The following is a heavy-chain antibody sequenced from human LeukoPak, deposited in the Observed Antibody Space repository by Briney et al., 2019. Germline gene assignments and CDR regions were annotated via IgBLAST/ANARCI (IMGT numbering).Heavy chain of an antibody. D-gene: IGHD6-13*01. CDR3: AREGSLSSNWYSDNFDY. J-gene: IGHJ4*02. Sequence: GGSLRLSCAASGFTFSSYWMSWVRQAPGKGLEWVANIKQDGSEKYYVDSVKGRFTISRDNAKNSLYLQMNSLRAEDTAVYYCAREGSLSSNWYSDNFDYWGQGTLVTVSS. V-gene: IGHV3-7*01. CDR2: IKQDGSEK. CDR1: GFTFSSYW.